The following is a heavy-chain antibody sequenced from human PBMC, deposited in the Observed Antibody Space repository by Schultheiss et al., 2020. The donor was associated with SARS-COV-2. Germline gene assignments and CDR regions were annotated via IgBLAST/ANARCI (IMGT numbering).Heavy chain of an antibody. CDR2: ISYDGSNK. Sequence: GGSLRLSCAASGFTFSSYAMSWVRQAPGKGLEWVAVISYDGSNKYYADSVKGRFTISRDNSKNTLYLQMNSLRAEDTAVYYCARDRDNWNDVRPTAPDYWGQGTLVTVSS. V-gene: IGHV3-30*03. CDR1: GFTFSSYA. J-gene: IGHJ4*02. D-gene: IGHD1-1*01. CDR3: ARDRDNWNDVRPTAPDY.